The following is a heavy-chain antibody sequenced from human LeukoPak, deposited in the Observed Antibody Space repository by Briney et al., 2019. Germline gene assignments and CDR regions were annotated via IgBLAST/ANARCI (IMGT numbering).Heavy chain of an antibody. CDR2: IYYSGST. Sequence: SETLSLTCSVSGDSISTSSYYWGWIRQPPGKGLEWIGSIYYSGSTYYNPSLKSRVTISVDTSKNQFSLKLSSVTAADTAVYYCAPLGGFDYWGQGTLVTVSS. V-gene: IGHV4-39*01. D-gene: IGHD3-10*01. CDR3: APLGGFDY. J-gene: IGHJ4*02. CDR1: GDSISTSSYY.